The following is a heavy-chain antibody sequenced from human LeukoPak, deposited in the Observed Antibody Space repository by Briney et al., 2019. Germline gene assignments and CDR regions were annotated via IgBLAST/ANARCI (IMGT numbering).Heavy chain of an antibody. CDR3: ARNYDSSGYTTFAY. V-gene: IGHV4-59*01. J-gene: IGHJ4*02. D-gene: IGHD3-22*01. CDR1: GGSISSYY. CDR2: IYYSGST. Sequence: SETLSLSCTVSGGSISSYYWRWIRQSPGKGLEWIGHIYYSGSTNYNPSLKSRVTISVDTSRNQFSLKLSSVTAADTAVYYCARNYDSSGYTTFAYWGQGTLVTVSS.